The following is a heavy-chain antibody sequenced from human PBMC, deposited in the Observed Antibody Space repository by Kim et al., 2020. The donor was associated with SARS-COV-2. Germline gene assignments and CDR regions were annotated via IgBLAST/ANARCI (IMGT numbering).Heavy chain of an antibody. Sequence: SQTLSLTCAISGDSVSSNSAAWSWIRQSPSRGLEWLGRTYYRSKWYNYYAASVTSRISINPDTSKNQFFLQLKSVTPEDTAVYYCARLYSAFDPWGQGTLVTVSS. CDR2: TYYRSKWYN. CDR3: ARLYSAFDP. J-gene: IGHJ5*02. CDR1: GDSVSSNSAA. V-gene: IGHV6-1*01. D-gene: IGHD2-21*01.